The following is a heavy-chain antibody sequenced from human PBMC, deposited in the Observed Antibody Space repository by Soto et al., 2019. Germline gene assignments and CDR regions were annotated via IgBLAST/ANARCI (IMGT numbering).Heavy chain of an antibody. CDR2: INHSGST. CDR1: GGSFSGYY. J-gene: IGHJ4*02. CDR3: ARLDFRTKKAYDY. Sequence: SATLSLTCAVYGGSFSGYYWSWIRQPPGKGLEWIGEINHSGSTNYNPSLKSRVTISVDTSKNQFSLKLSSVTAADTAVYYCARLDFRTKKAYDYWGQGTLVTVSS. D-gene: IGHD3-3*01. V-gene: IGHV4-34*01.